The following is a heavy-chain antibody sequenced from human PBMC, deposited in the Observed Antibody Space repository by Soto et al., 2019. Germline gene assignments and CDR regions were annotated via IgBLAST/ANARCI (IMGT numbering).Heavy chain of an antibody. J-gene: IGHJ4*02. CDR1: GFTFSSYA. CDR2: ISSSGSTI. V-gene: IGHV3-48*04. CDR3: ARAPYYYDSGGYQGY. D-gene: IGHD3-22*01. Sequence: GGSLRLSCAASGFTFSSYAMHWVRQAPGKGLEWVSYISSSGSTIYYADSVKGRFTISRDNAKNSLYLQMNSLRAEDTAVYYCARAPYYYDSGGYQGYWGQGTLVTVSS.